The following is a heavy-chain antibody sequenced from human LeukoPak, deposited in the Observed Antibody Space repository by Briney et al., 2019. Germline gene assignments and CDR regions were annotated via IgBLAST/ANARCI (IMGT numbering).Heavy chain of an antibody. D-gene: IGHD4-17*01. CDR3: ARLHDYGDYFFIVGFDP. Sequence: GASVKVSCKASGYTFTGYYMHWVRQAPGQGLEWMGWINPNSGGTNYAQKFQGRVTMTRDTSISTAYMELSRLRSDDTAVYYCARLHDYGDYFFIVGFDPWGQGTLVTVSS. CDR1: GYTFTGYY. V-gene: IGHV1-2*02. CDR2: INPNSGGT. J-gene: IGHJ5*02.